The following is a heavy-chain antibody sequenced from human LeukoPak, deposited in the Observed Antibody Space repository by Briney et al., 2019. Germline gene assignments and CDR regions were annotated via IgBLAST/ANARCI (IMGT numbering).Heavy chain of an antibody. CDR3: AKAVGRLVPDY. J-gene: IGHJ4*02. V-gene: IGHV3-23*01. Sequence: GGSLRLSCAASGFTFSSYSMNWVRQAPGKGLEWVSAISGSGGSTYYADSVKGRFTISRDNSKNTLYLQINSLRAEDTAVYYCAKAVGRLVPDYWGQGTLVTVSS. D-gene: IGHD6-19*01. CDR2: ISGSGGST. CDR1: GFTFSSYS.